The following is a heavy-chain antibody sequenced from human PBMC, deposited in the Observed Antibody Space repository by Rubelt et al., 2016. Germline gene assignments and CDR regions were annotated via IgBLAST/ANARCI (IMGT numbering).Heavy chain of an antibody. D-gene: IGHD3-10*02. Sequence: QVQLVQSGDEVKKPGASVKVSCKASGYTFNRHSISWVRQAPGQGLEWMGWISNYDGDTKYAQRFQDRATMTTETATMGLRRLGSDATAVYYCARGTSNYVGNHVCLEYWAQGTLVTVSS. CDR3: ARGTSNYVGNHVCLEY. V-gene: IGHV1-18*01. J-gene: IGHJ4*02. CDR2: ISNYDGDT. CDR1: GYTFNRHS.